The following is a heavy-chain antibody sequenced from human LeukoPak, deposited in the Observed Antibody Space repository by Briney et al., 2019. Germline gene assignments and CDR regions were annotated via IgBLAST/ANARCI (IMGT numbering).Heavy chain of an antibody. D-gene: IGHD3-10*01. CDR3: AREDVLLWLGELFPWFDP. CDR2: IYTSGST. J-gene: IGHJ5*02. V-gene: IGHV4-61*02. CDR1: GGSISSGSYY. Sequence: PSQTLSLTCTVSGGSISSGSYYWSWIRQPAGKGLEWIGRIYTSGSTNYNPSLKSRVTISVDTSKNQFSLKLSSVTAADTAVYYCAREDVLLWLGELFPWFDPWGQGTLVTVSS.